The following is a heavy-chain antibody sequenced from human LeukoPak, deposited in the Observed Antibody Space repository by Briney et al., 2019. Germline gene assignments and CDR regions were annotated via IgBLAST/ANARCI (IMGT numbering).Heavy chain of an antibody. CDR1: GGSFSGYY. CDR2: INHSGST. V-gene: IGHV4-34*01. Sequence: SETLSLTCAVYGGSFSGYYWSWIRRPPGKGLEWIGEINHSGSTNYNPSLKSRVTISVDTSKNQFSLKLSSVTAADTAVYYCARARTPLTYYYYYMDVWGKGTTVTVSS. J-gene: IGHJ6*03. CDR3: ARARTPLTYYYYYMDV.